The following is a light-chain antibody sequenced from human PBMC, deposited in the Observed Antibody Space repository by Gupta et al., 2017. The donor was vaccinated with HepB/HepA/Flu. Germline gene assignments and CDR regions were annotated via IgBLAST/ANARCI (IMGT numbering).Light chain of an antibody. V-gene: IGLV3-25*03. CDR3: QSADSSGTFYV. Sequence: SPELTQPPSVSVSPGQTARITCSGDVLPNQYAYWYQQKPGQAPGLIVYKDTERPPGTPERFSGSSSGATVTLTISGVQAEDEADYYCQSADSSGTFYVFGTGTKVSIL. J-gene: IGLJ1*01. CDR1: VLPNQY. CDR2: KDT.